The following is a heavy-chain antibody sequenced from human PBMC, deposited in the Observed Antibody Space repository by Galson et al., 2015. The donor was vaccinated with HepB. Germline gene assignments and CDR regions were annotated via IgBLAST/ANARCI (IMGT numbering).Heavy chain of an antibody. J-gene: IGHJ4*02. CDR2: INPNSGGT. Sequence: SVKVSCKASGSTFTGYYMHWVRQAPGQGLEWMGWINPNSGGTNYAQKFQGSVTMTRDTSINTAYMELSRLTSDDTAVYYCAKPRLLHTFDYWGRGTLVTVSS. V-gene: IGHV1-2*02. D-gene: IGHD2-15*01. CDR3: AKPRLLHTFDY. CDR1: GSTFTGYY.